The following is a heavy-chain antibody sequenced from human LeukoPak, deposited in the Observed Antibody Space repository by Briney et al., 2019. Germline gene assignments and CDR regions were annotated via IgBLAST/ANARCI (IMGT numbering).Heavy chain of an antibody. CDR1: GFTVSSNY. CDR2: IYSGGST. Sequence: GGSLRLSCAASGFTVSSNYMSWVRQAPGKGLEWVSFIYSGGSTYYADSVKGRFTISRDNSKNTLYLQMNSLRAEDTAVYYCARGPGNYGDYVGYYGMDVWGQGTTVTVSS. J-gene: IGHJ6*02. V-gene: IGHV3-66*02. CDR3: ARGPGNYGDYVGYYGMDV. D-gene: IGHD4-17*01.